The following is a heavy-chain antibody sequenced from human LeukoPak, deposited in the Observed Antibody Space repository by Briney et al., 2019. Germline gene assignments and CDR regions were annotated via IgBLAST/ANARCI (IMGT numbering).Heavy chain of an antibody. CDR2: INHSGST. Sequence: SETLSLTCAVYGGSFSGYYWSWIRQPPGKGLEWIGEINHSGSTNYNPSLKSRVTISIDTSKNQFSLKLSSVTAADTAVYYCARRCSGGSCYNYWGQGTLVTVSS. V-gene: IGHV4-34*01. CDR1: GGSFSGYY. CDR3: ARRCSGGSCYNY. D-gene: IGHD2-15*01. J-gene: IGHJ4*02.